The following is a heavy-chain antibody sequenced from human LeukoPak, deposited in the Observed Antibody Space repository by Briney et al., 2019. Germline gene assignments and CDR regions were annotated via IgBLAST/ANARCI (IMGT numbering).Heavy chain of an antibody. Sequence: SETLSLTCAVYGGSFSGYYWSWVRQPPGKGLEWVGEINHSGSNNYNPSLESRVTISVDKSKNQFSLKLRSVTAADTAVYYCARIRDYDRWGQGTLVTVSS. CDR2: INHSGSN. J-gene: IGHJ5*02. D-gene: IGHD3-16*01. V-gene: IGHV4-34*01. CDR1: GGSFSGYY. CDR3: ARIRDYDR.